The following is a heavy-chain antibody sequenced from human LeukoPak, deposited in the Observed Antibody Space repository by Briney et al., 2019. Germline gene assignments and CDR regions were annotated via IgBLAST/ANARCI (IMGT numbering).Heavy chain of an antibody. J-gene: IGHJ5*02. D-gene: IGHD3-22*01. CDR2: IYYSGST. CDR3: AREIPGGYSPRGRRWFDP. V-gene: IGHV4-30-4*08. CDR1: GGSISSGDYY. Sequence: SQTLSLTCTVSGGSISSGDYYWSWIRQPPGKGLEWIGYIYYSGSTYYNPSLKSRVTISVDTSKNQFSLKLSSVTAADTAVYYCAREIPGGYSPRGRRWFDPWGQGTLVTVSS.